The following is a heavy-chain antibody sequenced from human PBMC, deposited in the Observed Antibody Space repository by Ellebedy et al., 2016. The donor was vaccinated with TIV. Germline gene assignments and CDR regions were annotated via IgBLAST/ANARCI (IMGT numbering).Heavy chain of an antibody. D-gene: IGHD1-14*01. J-gene: IGHJ6*03. V-gene: IGHV4-4*07. CDR2: IYSSGST. CDR3: ARDRKAGWDYYYYYMDV. Sequence: SETLSLXXTVSGVSISSNYWSWIRQPAGKGLEWIGRIYSSGSTDYNPSLKSRVTMSVDTSKNLFSLKLRSVTAADTAMYYCARDRKAGWDYYYYYMDVWGKGTTVTVSS. CDR1: GVSISSNY.